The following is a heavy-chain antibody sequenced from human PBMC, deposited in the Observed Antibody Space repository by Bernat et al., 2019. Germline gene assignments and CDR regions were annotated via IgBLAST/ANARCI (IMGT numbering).Heavy chain of an antibody. Sequence: EVQLVESGGGLVKPGGSLRLSCAASGFTFSNAWMSWVRQAPGKGLEWVGRIKSKTDGGTTDYAAPVKGRFTISRDDSKNTLYLQMNSLKTEDTAVYYCTTDLGDYDFWSDSPDAFDIWGQGTMVTVSS. D-gene: IGHD3-3*01. CDR2: IKSKTDGGTT. V-gene: IGHV3-15*01. CDR1: GFTFSNAW. J-gene: IGHJ3*02. CDR3: TTDLGDYDFWSDSPDAFDI.